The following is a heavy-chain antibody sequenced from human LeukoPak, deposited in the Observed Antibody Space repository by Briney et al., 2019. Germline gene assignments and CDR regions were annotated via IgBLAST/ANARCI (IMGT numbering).Heavy chain of an antibody. Sequence: GASVKVSCKASGYTFTAYYLHWVRQASGQGLEWMGWISAYNGNTNYAQKLQGRVTMTTDTSTSTAYMELRSLRSDDTAVYYCARDRKCSSTSCPYYYYYGMDVWGQGTTVTVSS. CDR2: ISAYNGNT. CDR1: GYTFTAYY. J-gene: IGHJ6*02. CDR3: ARDRKCSSTSCPYYYYYGMDV. V-gene: IGHV1-18*04. D-gene: IGHD2-2*01.